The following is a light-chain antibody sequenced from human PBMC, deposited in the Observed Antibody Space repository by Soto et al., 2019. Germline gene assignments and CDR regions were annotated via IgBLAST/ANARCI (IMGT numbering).Light chain of an antibody. V-gene: IGKV1-5*01. CDR1: QTISKY. CDR2: DAS. J-gene: IGKJ5*01. CDR3: QQYNTYST. Sequence: DIQTTQFPSPLSASLGDRFTITCRASQTISKYLAWYQQRPGKAPNLLIYDASTLRSGVPSRFTGSGSGTEFTLTISSLQPDDFATYYCQQYNTYSTFGQGTRLENK.